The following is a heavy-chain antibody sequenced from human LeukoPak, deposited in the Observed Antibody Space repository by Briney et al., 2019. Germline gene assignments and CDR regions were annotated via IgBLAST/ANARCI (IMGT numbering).Heavy chain of an antibody. CDR3: ARQTTVTHYYYMDV. V-gene: IGHV4-61*01. CDR2: IYYSGST. D-gene: IGHD4-17*01. J-gene: IGHJ6*03. Sequence: SETLSLTCTVSGGSMNINNYYWSWIRQPPGKGLEWIGYIYYSGSTNYNPSLKSRVTISVDTSKDQFSLKLSSVTAADTAVYYCARQTTVTHYYYMDVWGKGTTVTISS. CDR1: GGSMNINNYY.